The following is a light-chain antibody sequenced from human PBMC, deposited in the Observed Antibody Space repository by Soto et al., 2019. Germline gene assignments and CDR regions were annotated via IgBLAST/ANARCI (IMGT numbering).Light chain of an antibody. CDR1: QSVSSSY. V-gene: IGKV3-15*01. J-gene: IGKJ1*01. CDR2: GAS. Sequence: EIVMTQSPATLSLSPGERATRSCRASQSVSSSYLAWYQQKPGQAPRLLIYGASSRATGIPARFSGSGSGTEFTLTINSLQSEDFAVYYCQQDNNWPRTFGQGTKVDIK. CDR3: QQDNNWPRT.